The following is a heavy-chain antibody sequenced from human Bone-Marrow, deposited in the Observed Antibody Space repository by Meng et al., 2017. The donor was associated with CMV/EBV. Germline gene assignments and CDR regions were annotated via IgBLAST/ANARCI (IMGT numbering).Heavy chain of an antibody. V-gene: IGHV4-30-4*08. J-gene: IGHJ3*02. CDR3: ARDRSRGYCSSTNCPDAFDI. D-gene: IGHD2-2*01. Sequence: SETLSLTCTVSGGSISSGDYYWSWIRQPPGKGLEWIGYIYYGGNTYYNPSLKSRVTISVDTSKNQFSLKLTSVTAADMAVYYCARDRSRGYCSSTNCPDAFDIWGQGTMVTVSS. CDR2: IYYGGNT. CDR1: GGSISSGDYY.